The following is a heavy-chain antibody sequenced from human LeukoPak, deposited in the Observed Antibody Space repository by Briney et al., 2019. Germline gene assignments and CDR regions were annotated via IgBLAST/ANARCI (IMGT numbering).Heavy chain of an antibody. V-gene: IGHV5-51*01. D-gene: IGHD1-26*01. Sequence: GESLKIFCKGSGYSFTSYWIGWVRQLPGKGLGWLGIIYPGCSDTRYCPSVQGQVTISADKSIRTAYLQWSSLKASDTAMYYCARQSPQYSGSYWSFDYWGRGTLVTVSS. CDR2: IYPGCSDT. J-gene: IGHJ4*02. CDR1: GYSFTSYW. CDR3: ARQSPQYSGSYWSFDY.